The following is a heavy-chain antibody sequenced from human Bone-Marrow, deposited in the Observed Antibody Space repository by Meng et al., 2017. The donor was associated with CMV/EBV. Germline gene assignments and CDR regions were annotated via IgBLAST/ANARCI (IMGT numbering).Heavy chain of an antibody. CDR1: GYTFTSDG. V-gene: IGHV1-18*01. CDR2: ISAYNGNT. D-gene: IGHD3-22*01. CDR3: ARDNGPGIVVVMPI. J-gene: IGHJ4*02. Sequence: QVQLVQSGAAVKKPGASVNVTCKASGYTFTSDGISWVRQAPGQGLEWMGWISAYNGNTNYAQKLQGRVTMTTDTSTSTAYMELRSLRSDDTAVYYCARDNGPGIVVVMPIWGQGTLVTVSS.